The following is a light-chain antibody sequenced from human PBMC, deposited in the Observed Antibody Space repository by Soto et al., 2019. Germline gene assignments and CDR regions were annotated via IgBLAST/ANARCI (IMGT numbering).Light chain of an antibody. CDR2: DVS. CDR1: QHINNY. CDR3: QQYDNLPLT. J-gene: IGKJ3*01. Sequence: DVQMTQSPSSLSASVGDRITITCQASQHINNYLNWYQQKPGRAPRLLIFDVSHLATGVPSRFSGSGFGTDFTFTISSLQPEDFATYYCQQYDNLPLTFGPGTKVDIK. V-gene: IGKV1-33*01.